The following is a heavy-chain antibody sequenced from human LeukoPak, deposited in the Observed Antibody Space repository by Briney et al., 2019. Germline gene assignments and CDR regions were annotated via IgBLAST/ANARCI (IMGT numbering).Heavy chain of an antibody. Sequence: ASVNVSCKASGYTFTSYSIHWVRQAPGQGLEGMGWINPNSGGTNYAQKFQGRVTMNRDTSISTAYMELSRLRSDDTAVYSCAPSRGLHHGMDVWGQGTTVTVSS. CDR2: INPNSGGT. CDR3: APSRGLHHGMDV. CDR1: GYTFTSYS. D-gene: IGHD3-16*01. J-gene: IGHJ6*02. V-gene: IGHV1-2*02.